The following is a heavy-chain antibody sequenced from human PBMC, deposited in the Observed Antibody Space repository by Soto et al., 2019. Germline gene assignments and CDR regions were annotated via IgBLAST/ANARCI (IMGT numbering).Heavy chain of an antibody. CDR3: ARESGVRTVSRYNWFDP. J-gene: IGHJ5*02. V-gene: IGHV3-33*01. CDR1: GFTFSSYG. CDR2: IWYDGSNK. Sequence: QVQLVESGGGVVQPGRSLRLSCAASGFTFSSYGMYWVRQAPGKGLDWVAVIWYDGSNKYYADSVKGRLTVSRDNSXYXXYLQTNGLKAEETAVYYCARESGVRTVSRYNWFDPWGQGTLVTVSS. D-gene: IGHD4-4*01.